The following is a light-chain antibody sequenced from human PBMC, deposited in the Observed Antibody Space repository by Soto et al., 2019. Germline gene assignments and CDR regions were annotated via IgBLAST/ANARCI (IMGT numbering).Light chain of an antibody. Sequence: EIVLTQSPGTLSLSPGERATLSCRASQSVSSSYLAWYQHKPGQAPRLLMYGTSSRATGIPDRFSGSGSGTDFTLTMSRLEPEDFAVYYCQQYDTSPETFGQGTKVDIK. CDR1: QSVSSSY. CDR3: QQYDTSPET. V-gene: IGKV3-20*01. CDR2: GTS. J-gene: IGKJ1*01.